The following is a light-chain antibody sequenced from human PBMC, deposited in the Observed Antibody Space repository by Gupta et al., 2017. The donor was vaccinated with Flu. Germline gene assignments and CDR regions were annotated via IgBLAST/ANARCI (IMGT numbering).Light chain of an antibody. CDR3: QQSDRTPVT. Sequence: PSSLSTSVGDRVTSTGRASQRIRRYLNWYQQKPGTAPKLLIYAASRLQSGVPSRFSGSGSGTDFTLTISRLQPEDFANYYCQQSDRTPVTFGQGTKLAIK. J-gene: IGKJ2*01. CDR2: AAS. V-gene: IGKV1-39*01. CDR1: QRIRRY.